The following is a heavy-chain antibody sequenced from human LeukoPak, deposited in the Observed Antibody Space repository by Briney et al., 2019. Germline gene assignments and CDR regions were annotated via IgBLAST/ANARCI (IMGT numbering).Heavy chain of an antibody. D-gene: IGHD3-22*01. V-gene: IGHV3-30-3*01. CDR2: ISYVGSNK. J-gene: IGHJ4*02. Sequence: PGRSLRLSCAASGFTFSSYAMHWVRQAPGKGLEWVAVISYVGSNKYYADSVKGRFTISRDNSKNTLYLQMNSLRAEDTAVYYCAREAYYYDSSGYDYVYYFDYWGQGTLVTVSS. CDR1: GFTFSSYA. CDR3: AREAYYYDSSGYDYVYYFDY.